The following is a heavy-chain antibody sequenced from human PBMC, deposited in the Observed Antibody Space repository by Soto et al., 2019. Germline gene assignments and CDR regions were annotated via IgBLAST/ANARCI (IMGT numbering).Heavy chain of an antibody. V-gene: IGHV3-7*03. CDR2: IKEDGSEK. Sequence: VQLVESGGGLVQPGASLRLSCAASGFSFSGYRMTWVRQAQGKGPEWVANIKEDGSEKNYVDSVKGRFTISRDNAKNSLYLQMNSLRGEDTATYYCARYGGMDVWGQGTTVTVSS. D-gene: IGHD3-10*01. J-gene: IGHJ6*02. CDR3: ARYGGMDV. CDR1: GFSFSGYR.